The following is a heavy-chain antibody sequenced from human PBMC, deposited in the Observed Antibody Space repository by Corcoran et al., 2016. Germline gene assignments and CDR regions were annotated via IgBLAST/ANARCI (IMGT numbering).Heavy chain of an antibody. Sequence: QVQLVESGGGVVQPGRSLRLSCTASGFTFSSYGMHWVRQAPGKGLEWVAVVSYDGRAQYYADSVKGRFTISRDNAKNTLDLQMNSLRCDDTALYYCAKERTPRVAVADDSWGQGTLVTVSS. CDR3: AKERTPRVAVADDS. V-gene: IGHV3-33*03. CDR1: GFTFSSYG. CDR2: VSYDGRAQ. J-gene: IGHJ4*02. D-gene: IGHD6-19*01.